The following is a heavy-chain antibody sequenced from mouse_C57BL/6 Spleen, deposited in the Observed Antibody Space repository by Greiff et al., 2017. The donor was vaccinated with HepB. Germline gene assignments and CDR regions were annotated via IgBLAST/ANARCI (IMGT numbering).Heavy chain of an antibody. CDR2: IYPGDGDT. CDR3: AVLLRGY. CDR1: GYAFSSSW. D-gene: IGHD1-1*01. Sequence: VQLQQSGPELVKPGASVKISSKASGYAFSSSWMNWVKQRPGKGLEWIGRIYPGDGDTNYNGKFKGKATLTADKSSSTAYMQLSSLTSEDSAVYFCAVLLRGYWGQGTTLTVSS. V-gene: IGHV1-82*01. J-gene: IGHJ2*01.